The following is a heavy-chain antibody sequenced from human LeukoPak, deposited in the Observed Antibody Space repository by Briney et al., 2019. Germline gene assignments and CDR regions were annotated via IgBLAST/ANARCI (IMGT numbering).Heavy chain of an antibody. D-gene: IGHD4-11*01. CDR3: ASNYGDTYYYYYYMDV. V-gene: IGHV3-30*04. J-gene: IGHJ6*03. CDR1: GFTFSSYA. Sequence: GGSLRLSCAASGFTFSSYAMHWVRQAPGKGLEWVAVISYDGNNKYYADSVKGRFTISRDNSKNTLYLQMNSLRAEDTAVYYCASNYGDTYYYYYYMDVWGKGTTVTVSS. CDR2: ISYDGNNK.